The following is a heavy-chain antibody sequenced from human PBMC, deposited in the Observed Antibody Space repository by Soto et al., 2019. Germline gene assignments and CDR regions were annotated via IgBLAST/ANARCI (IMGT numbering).Heavy chain of an antibody. CDR1: GGSITSANW. CDR3: ERVLRVCFDP. V-gene: IGHV4-4*02. J-gene: IGHJ5*02. CDR2: ISHSGIT. Sequence: SETISLTCAVSGGSITSANWWTWVRQPPGGGLEWIGEISHSGITNYKASLKSRVTMSVDKTKNDVSLKLTSVTAADTAVSYCERVLRVCFDPWGQGTPVTVSS.